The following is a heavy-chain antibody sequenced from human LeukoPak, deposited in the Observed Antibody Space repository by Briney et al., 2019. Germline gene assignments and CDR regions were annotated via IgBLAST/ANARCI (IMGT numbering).Heavy chain of an antibody. Sequence: GGSLRLSCAASGFTLSSYSMNWVRQAPGKGLEWVSSISSSSSYIYYADSVKGRFTISRDNSKKLLYLEMNSLRAEDTAVYYCARAGDVYYGNYFDYWGQGTLVTVSS. CDR3: ARAGDVYYGNYFDY. J-gene: IGHJ4*02. CDR1: GFTLSSYS. CDR2: ISSSSSYI. V-gene: IGHV3-21*01. D-gene: IGHD3-16*01.